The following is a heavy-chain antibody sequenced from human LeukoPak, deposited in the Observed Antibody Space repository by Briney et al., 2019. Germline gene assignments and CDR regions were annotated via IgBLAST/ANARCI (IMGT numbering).Heavy chain of an antibody. CDR1: GFTFSNAW. D-gene: IGHD3-16*01. CDR3: AREAVRSWGVPDY. CDR2: ISGDGTSI. J-gene: IGHJ4*01. V-gene: IGHV3-11*01. Sequence: GGSLRLSCAASGFTFSNAWMNWVRQVPGKGLEFVSYISGDGTSIFYADSVKGRFTVSRDLAKNSLHLQMTSLRVEDTAVYYCAREAVRSWGVPDYWGQGMLVTVSS.